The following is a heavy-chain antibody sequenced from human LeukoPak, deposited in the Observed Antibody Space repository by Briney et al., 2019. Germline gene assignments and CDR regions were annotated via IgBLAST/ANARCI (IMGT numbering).Heavy chain of an antibody. Sequence: GGSLRLSCAASGFTFSSYSMNWVRQAPGKGLEWVSSISSSSSYIYYADSVKGRFTISRDNAKNSLYLQMNSLRAEDTALYYCAKDIFTMVRGVVDYWGQGTLVTVSS. CDR1: GFTFSSYS. J-gene: IGHJ4*02. D-gene: IGHD3-10*01. V-gene: IGHV3-21*04. CDR2: ISSSSSYI. CDR3: AKDIFTMVRGVVDY.